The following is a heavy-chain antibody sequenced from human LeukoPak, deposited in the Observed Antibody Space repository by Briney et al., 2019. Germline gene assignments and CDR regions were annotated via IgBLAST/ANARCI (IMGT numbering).Heavy chain of an antibody. CDR3: AHTGVLRWLQNGFDY. J-gene: IGHJ4*02. CDR1: GFSLSTSGVG. Sequence: SGPTLVKPTQTLTLTCTFSGFSLSTSGVGVGWIRQPPGKALEWLALIYWNDDKRYSPSLKSRLTITKDTSKNQVVLTMTNMDLVDTATYYCAHTGVLRWLQNGFDYWGQGTLVTVSS. V-gene: IGHV2-5*01. CDR2: IYWNDDK. D-gene: IGHD5-24*01.